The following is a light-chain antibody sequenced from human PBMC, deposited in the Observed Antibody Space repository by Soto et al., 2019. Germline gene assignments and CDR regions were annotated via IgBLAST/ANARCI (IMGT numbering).Light chain of an antibody. Sequence: IQMTQSPSTLSASGGDRVTITCRASHNIERWMAWYQQKPGKAPSLLIFDASTLHSGVPSRFSGSGSGTDFTLTISSLQPDDFATYYCQQFAISTTFGQGTKVEVK. CDR1: HNIERW. CDR3: QQFAISTT. V-gene: IGKV1-5*01. CDR2: DAS. J-gene: IGKJ1*01.